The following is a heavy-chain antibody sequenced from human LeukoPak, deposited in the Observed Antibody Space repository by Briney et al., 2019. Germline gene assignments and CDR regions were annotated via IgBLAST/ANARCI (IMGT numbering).Heavy chain of an antibody. CDR3: AKDVAYTFDY. D-gene: IGHD3-16*01. CDR2: ISSSTSYI. V-gene: IGHV3-21*01. Sequence: GGSLRLSCAASGFTFSSYSMNWVRQAPGKGLEWVSYISSSTSYIYYADSVRGRFTISRDNAKNSLYLQMNGLRTEDTAVYYCAKDVAYTFDYWGQGTLVTVSS. CDR1: GFTFSSYS. J-gene: IGHJ4*02.